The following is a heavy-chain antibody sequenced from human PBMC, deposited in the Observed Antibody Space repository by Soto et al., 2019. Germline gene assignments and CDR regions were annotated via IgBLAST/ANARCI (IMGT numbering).Heavy chain of an antibody. J-gene: IGHJ6*03. CDR2: VNPGRGYK. Sequence: QVQLVQSGAEVKKPGASVRVSCKASGYVFPSYDITWVRQPPGHGLEWMGWVNPGRGYKGYAQNFQGRVTLTRNMSISTVYMELSSLRSEDTAVYYCARADPRHYYMDVWGKGTTVTVSS. V-gene: IGHV1-8*01. CDR3: ARADPRHYYMDV. CDR1: GYVFPSYD.